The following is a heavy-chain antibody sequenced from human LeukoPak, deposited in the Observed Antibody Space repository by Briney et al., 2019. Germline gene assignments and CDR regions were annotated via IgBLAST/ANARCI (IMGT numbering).Heavy chain of an antibody. CDR1: GVTFSSYS. CDR3: ARVIYYDSSGYLDY. J-gene: IGHJ4*02. Sequence: GGSLRLSCAASGVTFSSYSMNWVRQAPGKGLDWDSSISSSSSYIYYADSVKGRFTISRDNAKNSLYLQMNSLRAEDTAVYYCARVIYYDSSGYLDYWGQGTLVTVSS. V-gene: IGHV3-21*01. CDR2: ISSSSSYI. D-gene: IGHD3-22*01.